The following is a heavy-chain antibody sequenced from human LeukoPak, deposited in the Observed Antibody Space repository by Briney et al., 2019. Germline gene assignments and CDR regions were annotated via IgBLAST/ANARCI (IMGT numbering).Heavy chain of an antibody. CDR2: ISYDGSNK. V-gene: IGHV3-30-3*01. CDR3: ARVGLSRAFDI. CDR1: GFTFSSYA. D-gene: IGHD3-16*02. J-gene: IGHJ3*02. Sequence: GGSLRLSCAASGFTFSSYAMHWVRQAPGKGLEWVAVISYDGSNKYYADSVKGRFTISRDNSKNTLYLQMNSLRAEDTAVYYCARVGLSRAFDIWGQGTTVTVSS.